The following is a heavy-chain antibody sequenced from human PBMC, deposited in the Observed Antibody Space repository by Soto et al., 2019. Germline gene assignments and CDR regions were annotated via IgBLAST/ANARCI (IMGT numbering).Heavy chain of an antibody. D-gene: IGHD2-8*01. CDR2: ISHSGTT. CDR3: ARAAYMYAYRELDS. V-gene: IGHV4-34*02. J-gene: IGHJ5*01. CDR1: GGSFSGYY. Sequence: QVQLQQWGAGLLKPSETLSLSCAVYGGSFSGYYWSWIRQPPGKGLEWIGEISHSGTTNYNLSLKSRVTISVSTSMIQFYRKVTSVTAADTAIYFCARAAYMYAYRELDSWGQGNLVTVSS.